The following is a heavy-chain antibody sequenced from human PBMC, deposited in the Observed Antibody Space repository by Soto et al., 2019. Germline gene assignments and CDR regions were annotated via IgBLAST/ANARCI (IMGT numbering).Heavy chain of an antibody. CDR3: ARGSGYYDSSGLNFDY. CDR2: ISAYNGNT. Sequence: ASVKVSCKASGYTFTSYGISWVRQAPGQGLEWMGWISAYNGNTNYAQKLQGRVTMTTDTSTSTAYMELRSLRSDDTAVYYCARGSGYYDSSGLNFDYWGQGTLVTVSS. CDR1: GYTFTSYG. V-gene: IGHV1-18*01. J-gene: IGHJ4*02. D-gene: IGHD3-22*01.